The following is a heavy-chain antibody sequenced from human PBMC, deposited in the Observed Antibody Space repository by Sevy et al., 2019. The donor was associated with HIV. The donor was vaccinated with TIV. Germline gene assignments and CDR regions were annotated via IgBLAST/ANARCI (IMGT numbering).Heavy chain of an antibody. J-gene: IGHJ5*02. CDR2: IYYRGNT. D-gene: IGHD6-19*01. Sequence: SETLSLTCTVSTGYINNYYWTWVRQSPGKGLEWIGYIYYRGNTKYNPSLESRVSRSIDTNKEQFSLTLTSVTGADSAIYYCGRAEYGHSRGWYSWLDAWGQGILVTVSS. CDR3: GRAEYGHSRGWYSWLDA. V-gene: IGHV4-59*01. CDR1: TGYINNYY.